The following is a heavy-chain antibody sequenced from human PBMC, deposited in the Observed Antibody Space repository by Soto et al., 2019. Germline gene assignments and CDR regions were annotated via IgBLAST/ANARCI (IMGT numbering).Heavy chain of an antibody. CDR2: ISYDGSNK. V-gene: IGHV3-30-3*01. CDR3: ARDQTSDY. J-gene: IGHJ4*02. CDR1: GFTFSSYG. Sequence: QVQLAESGGGVVQPGRSLRLSCAASGFTFSSYGMHWVRQAPGKGLEWVAVISYDGSNKYYADSVKGRFTISRDNSKNTLYLQMNSLRAEDTAVYYCARDQTSDYWGQGTLVTVSS.